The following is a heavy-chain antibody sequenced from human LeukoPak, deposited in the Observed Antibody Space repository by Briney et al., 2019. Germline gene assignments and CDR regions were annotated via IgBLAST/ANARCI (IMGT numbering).Heavy chain of an antibody. CDR2: ISYDGSNK. V-gene: IGHV3-30*04. CDR3: ARQISLEWELRPAPYYYYGMDV. CDR1: ACTFSSYS. J-gene: IGHJ6*02. D-gene: IGHD1-26*01. Sequence: PGRSLMISCSASACTFSSYSMHWVRQATGKGLEWLAVISYDGSNKYYADSVKGRFTISRDNSKNTLYLQMNSLRAEGTAVYYCARQISLEWELRPAPYYYYGMDVWGQGTTVTVSS.